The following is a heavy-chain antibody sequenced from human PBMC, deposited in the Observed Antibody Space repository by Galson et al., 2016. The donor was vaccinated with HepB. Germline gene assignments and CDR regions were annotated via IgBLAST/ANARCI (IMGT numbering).Heavy chain of an antibody. J-gene: IGHJ4*02. CDR3: ASGNRGLWFGELNY. V-gene: IGHV5-51*01. D-gene: IGHD3-10*01. CDR2: IYPADSDT. Sequence: QSGAEVKKPGESLKISCKGSGYSLPSYWIAWVRQMPGKGLEWMGVIYPADSDTRYSPSFQGQVTISADKSITTAYLKWNSLKASDTAMYYCASGNRGLWFGELNYWGQGSLVTVSS. CDR1: GYSLPSYW.